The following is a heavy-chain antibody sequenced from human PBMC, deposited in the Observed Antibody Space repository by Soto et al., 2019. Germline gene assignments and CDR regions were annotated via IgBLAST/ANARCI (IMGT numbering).Heavy chain of an antibody. V-gene: IGHV1-3*01. CDR2: INAGNGNT. Sequence: ASVKVSCKASGYTFTSYAMHWVRQAPGQRLEWMGWINAGNGNTKYSQKFQGRVTITRDTSASTAYMELSSLRSEDTAVYYCARELRVIVVVTASWVDPWGQGTLVTVSS. CDR1: GYTFTSYA. CDR3: ARELRVIVVVTASWVDP. D-gene: IGHD2-21*02. J-gene: IGHJ5*02.